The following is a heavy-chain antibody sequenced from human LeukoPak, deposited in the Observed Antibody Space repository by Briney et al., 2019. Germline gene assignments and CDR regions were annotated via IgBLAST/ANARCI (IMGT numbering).Heavy chain of an antibody. CDR1: GGSFSGYY. D-gene: IGHD2-2*01. Sequence: PSETLSLTCAVYGGSFSGYYWSWIRQPPGKGLEWIGEINHSGSTNYNPSLKSRVTISVDTSKNQFSLKLSSVTAADTAVYYCARACSGTSCAMANSHYYMDVWGKGTTVTVSS. CDR3: ARACSGTSCAMANSHYYMDV. CDR2: INHSGST. V-gene: IGHV4-34*01. J-gene: IGHJ6*03.